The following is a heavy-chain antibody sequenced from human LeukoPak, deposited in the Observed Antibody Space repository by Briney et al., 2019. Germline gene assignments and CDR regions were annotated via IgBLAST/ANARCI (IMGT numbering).Heavy chain of an antibody. D-gene: IGHD6-19*01. V-gene: IGHV3-48*03. CDR1: GFTFSSYE. Sequence: PGGSLRLSCAASGFTFSSYEMNWVRQAPGKGLGWVSYISSSGSTIYYADSVKGRFTISRDNAKNSLYLQMNSLRAEDTAVYYCARDPGYSSGWYDYWGQGTLVTVSS. CDR2: ISSSGSTI. J-gene: IGHJ4*02. CDR3: ARDPGYSSGWYDY.